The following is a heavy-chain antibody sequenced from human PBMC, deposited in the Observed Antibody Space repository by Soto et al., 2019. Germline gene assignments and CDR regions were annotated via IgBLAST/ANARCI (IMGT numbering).Heavy chain of an antibody. CDR2: INAGNGNT. CDR1: GYTFTSYA. CDR3: ARDPVYSYGYN. D-gene: IGHD5-18*01. J-gene: IGHJ4*02. Sequence: QVQLVQSGAEVKKPGASVKVSCKASGYTFTSYAMHWVRQAPGQRLEWIGWINAGNGNTKYSQKFQGRVTITRDTSASTAYMEMSSLRSEDTAVYYCARDPVYSYGYNWGQGTLVTVSS. V-gene: IGHV1-3*01.